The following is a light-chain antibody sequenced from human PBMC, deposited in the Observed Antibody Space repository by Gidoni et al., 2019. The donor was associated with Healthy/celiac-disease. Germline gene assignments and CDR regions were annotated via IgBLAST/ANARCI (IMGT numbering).Light chain of an antibody. Sequence: QSALTQPRSVSGSPGQSVTIFCTGTSSDVGGYNYVSWYQQHPGKAPKLMIYDVSKRPSGVPDRFSGSKSGNTASLTISGLQAEDEADYYCCSYAGSYTPLYVFGTGTKVTVL. V-gene: IGLV2-11*01. CDR3: CSYAGSYTPLYV. CDR2: DVS. J-gene: IGLJ1*01. CDR1: SSDVGGYNY.